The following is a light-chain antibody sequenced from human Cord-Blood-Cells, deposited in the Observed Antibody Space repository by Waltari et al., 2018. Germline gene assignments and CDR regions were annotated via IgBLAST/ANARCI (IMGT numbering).Light chain of an antibody. CDR1: QSVSSSY. J-gene: IGKJ4*01. CDR3: QQYGSSPLT. CDR2: GAS. V-gene: IGKV3-20*01. Sequence: EIVLTQSPGTLSLSTGERATLPCRTSQSVSSSYLAWYQQQPGQDPRLLIYGASSRATGIPDRFSGSGSGTDFTLTISRLEPEDFAVYYCQQYGSSPLTFGGGTKVEIK.